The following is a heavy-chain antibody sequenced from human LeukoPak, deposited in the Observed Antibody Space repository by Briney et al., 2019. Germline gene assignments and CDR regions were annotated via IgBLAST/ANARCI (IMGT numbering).Heavy chain of an antibody. V-gene: IGHV4-31*03. J-gene: IGHJ6*03. D-gene: IGHD4-17*01. CDR2: IYYSGST. Sequence: PSQTLSLTCTVSGGSISSGGYYWSWIRQHPGKGLEWIGYIYYSGSTYYNPSLKSRVTISVDTSKNQFSLKLSSVTAADTAVYYCARHRRTVTTPYYMDVWGKGTTVTVSS. CDR1: GGSISSGGYY. CDR3: ARHRRTVTTPYYMDV.